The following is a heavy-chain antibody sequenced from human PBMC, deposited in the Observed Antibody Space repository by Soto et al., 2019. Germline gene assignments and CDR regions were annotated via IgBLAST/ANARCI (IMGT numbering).Heavy chain of an antibody. CDR2: IYYIVST. D-gene: IGHD4-17*01. CDR1: GGSISSGGYY. J-gene: IGHJ4*01. CDR3: ARDLNGEYHLALDY. Sequence: QVQLQESGPGLVKPSQTLSLTCTVSGGSISSGGYYWSWIRQHPGKGLEWIGYIYYIVSTYYNPSLKCRVTISVDTSKNQFSLKLSSVTDADTAVYYCARDLNGEYHLALDYWGHVTLVTVSS. V-gene: IGHV4-31*03.